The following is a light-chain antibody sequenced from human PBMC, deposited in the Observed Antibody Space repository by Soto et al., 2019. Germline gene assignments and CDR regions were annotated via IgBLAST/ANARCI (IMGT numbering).Light chain of an antibody. Sequence: SYELAQPPSVSVAPGQTATITCGGNRIGYKTVHWYQQKPGQAPVVVVHDDRDRPSGIPERFSGANSGDTATLTISRVEAGDEADYFCQVWDSSRDQCVFGTGTKLPVL. CDR2: DDR. V-gene: IGLV3-21*02. J-gene: IGLJ1*01. CDR3: QVWDSSRDQCV. CDR1: RIGYKT.